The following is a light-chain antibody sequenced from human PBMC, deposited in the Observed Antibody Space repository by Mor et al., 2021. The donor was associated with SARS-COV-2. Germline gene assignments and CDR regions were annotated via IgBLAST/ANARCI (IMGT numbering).Light chain of an antibody. Sequence: IYEGSKRPSGVSNRFSGSKSGNTASLTISGLQAEDEADYYCCSYAGTYVIFGGGTKLTVL. CDR2: EGS. J-gene: IGLJ2*01. V-gene: IGLV2-23*01. CDR3: CSYAGTYVI.